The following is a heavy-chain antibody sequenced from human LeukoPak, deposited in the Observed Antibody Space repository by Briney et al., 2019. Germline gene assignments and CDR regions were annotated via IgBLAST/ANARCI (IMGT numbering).Heavy chain of an antibody. CDR1: GFTFSGSA. CDR3: TRRERRLVNFDF. V-gene: IGHV3-73*01. J-gene: IGHJ4*02. Sequence: GGSLRLSCAASGFTFSGSAIHWVRQATEKGLGWVGRIRSKTENYATAYAASVKGRFTISRDDSKNMAYLQLNSLKIEDTAVYFCTRRERRLVNFDFWGQGTLVTVSS. CDR2: IRSKTENYAT. D-gene: IGHD1-26*01.